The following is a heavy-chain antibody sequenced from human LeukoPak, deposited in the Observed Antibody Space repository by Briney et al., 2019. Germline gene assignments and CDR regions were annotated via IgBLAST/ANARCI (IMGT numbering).Heavy chain of an antibody. V-gene: IGHV4-30-2*01. CDR1: GGSISSGGYS. CDR2: IYRSGST. J-gene: IGHJ4*02. Sequence: SETLSLTCAVSGGSISSGGYSWSWIRQPPGKGLEWIGYIYRSGSTYYNPSLKSRVTISVDTSKNQFSLKLSSVTAADTAVYYCASNYYGSGSLDYWGQGNLVTVSS. CDR3: ASNYYGSGSLDY. D-gene: IGHD3-10*01.